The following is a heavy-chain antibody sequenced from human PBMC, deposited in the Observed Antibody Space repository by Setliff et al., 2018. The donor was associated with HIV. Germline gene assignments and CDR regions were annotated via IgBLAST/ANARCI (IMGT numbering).Heavy chain of an antibody. CDR2: IYHSGST. Sequence: ETLSLTCAVSGYSISSGYYWGWIRQPPGKGLEWIGSIYHSGSTYYNPSLKSRVTISVDTSKNQFSLKLSSVTAADTAVYYCARDRYAGEIDYWGQGTLVTVSS. V-gene: IGHV4-38-2*02. D-gene: IGHD3-10*01. J-gene: IGHJ4*02. CDR3: ARDRYAGEIDY. CDR1: GYSISSGYY.